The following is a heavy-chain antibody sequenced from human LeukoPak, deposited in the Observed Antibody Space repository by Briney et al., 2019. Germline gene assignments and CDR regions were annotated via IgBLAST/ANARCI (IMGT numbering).Heavy chain of an antibody. CDR1: GGSFSGYY. CDR2: INHSGAT. D-gene: IGHD3-10*01. V-gene: IGHV4-34*01. J-gene: IGHJ4*02. Sequence: PSETLSLTCAVYGGSFSGYYWSWIRQPPGKGLEWVGEINHSGATNYNPSLKSRVTMSVDTSKNQFSLKLNSVTAADTAVYYCAREGSAVTNFGYWGQGTLVTVSS. CDR3: AREGSAVTNFGY.